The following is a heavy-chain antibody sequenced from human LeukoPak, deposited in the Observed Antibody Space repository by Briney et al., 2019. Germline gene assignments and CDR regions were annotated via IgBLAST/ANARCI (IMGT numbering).Heavy chain of an antibody. CDR3: ARASGWYLFDP. CDR2: IYTSGST. Sequence: PSETLSLTCTVSGGSISSGSYYWSWIRQPAGKGLEWIGRIYTSGSTNYNPSLKSRVTISVDTSKNQFSLKLSSATAADTAVYYCARASGWYLFDPWGQGTPVTVSS. V-gene: IGHV4-61*02. D-gene: IGHD6-19*01. CDR1: GGSISSGSYY. J-gene: IGHJ5*02.